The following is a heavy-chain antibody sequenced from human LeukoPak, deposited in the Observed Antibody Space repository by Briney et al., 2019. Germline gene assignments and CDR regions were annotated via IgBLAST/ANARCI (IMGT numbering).Heavy chain of an antibody. CDR1: GGTFSSYA. J-gene: IGHJ6*02. Sequence: SVKVSCKASGGTFSSYAISWVRQAPGQGLEWMGRIIPIFGIANYAQKFQGRVTITADKSTSTAYMELSSLRSEDTAVYYCAKDTVTTLYYYYYGMDVWGQGTTVTVSS. V-gene: IGHV1-69*04. CDR2: IIPIFGIA. CDR3: AKDTVTTLYYYYYGMDV. D-gene: IGHD4-11*01.